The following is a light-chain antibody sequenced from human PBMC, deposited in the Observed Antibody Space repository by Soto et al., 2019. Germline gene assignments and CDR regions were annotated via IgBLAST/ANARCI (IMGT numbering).Light chain of an antibody. J-gene: IGKJ1*01. CDR2: KAS. Sequence: EIQMYQSASSLSASVGDRVTITCQASQTISNWLAWYQQKPGKAPKLLIYKASTLESGVPSRFSGSGSGTEFTLTISSLQPEDFATYYCQQYNSYSQTFGQGTNVDI. CDR3: QQYNSYSQT. V-gene: IGKV1-5*03. CDR1: QTISNW.